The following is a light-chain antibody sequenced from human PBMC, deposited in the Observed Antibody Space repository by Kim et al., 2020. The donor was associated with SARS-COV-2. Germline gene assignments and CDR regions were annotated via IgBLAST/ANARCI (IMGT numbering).Light chain of an antibody. Sequence: NFMLTQPHSVSESPGKKVTISCTRSSGSIASNYVQWYQQRPGSAPTTVIYEDNQRPSGVPDRFSGSIDSSSNSASLTISGLKTEDEADYYCQSYDSSNPVVFGGGTQLTVL. CDR2: EDN. CDR3: QSYDSSNPVV. CDR1: SGSIASNY. J-gene: IGLJ2*01. V-gene: IGLV6-57*03.